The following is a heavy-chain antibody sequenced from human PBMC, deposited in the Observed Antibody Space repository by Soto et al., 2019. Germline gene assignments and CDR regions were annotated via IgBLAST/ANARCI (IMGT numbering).Heavy chain of an antibody. CDR3: ARLSGAYDSSGYVANPRHH. V-gene: IGHV5-51*01. Sequence: GESLKISCKGSGYTFSSYWIVWVRQMPGKGLERVGIIYPGDSDARYSPSFQGQVTLSADKSISTAYLQWSSLKASDSAMYYCARLSGAYDSSGYVANPRHHWGQGTLVSVSS. J-gene: IGHJ5*02. CDR1: GYTFSSYW. CDR2: IYPGDSDA. D-gene: IGHD3-22*01.